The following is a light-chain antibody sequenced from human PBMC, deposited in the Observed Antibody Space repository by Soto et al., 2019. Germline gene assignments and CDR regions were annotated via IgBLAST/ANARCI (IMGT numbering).Light chain of an antibody. CDR3: SSYAGSNIL. CDR1: SSDVGGYNY. CDR2: EVN. J-gene: IGLJ1*01. Sequence: QSALTQPPSASGSPGQSVTISCTGTSSDVGGYNYVSWYQQHPGKAPKLIIYEVNKRPSGVPDRFSASKSGNTASLTVSGLQAEDEADYYCSSYAGSNILFGTGTKVTVL. V-gene: IGLV2-8*01.